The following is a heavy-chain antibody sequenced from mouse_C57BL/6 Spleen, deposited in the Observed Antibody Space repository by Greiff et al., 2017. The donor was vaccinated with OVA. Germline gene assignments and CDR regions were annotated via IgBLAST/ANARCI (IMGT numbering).Heavy chain of an antibody. CDR2: INPNNGGT. CDR1: GYTFTDYN. CDR3: ARRYYGSSPYAMDY. V-gene: IGHV1-18*01. D-gene: IGHD1-1*01. Sequence: VQLQQSGPELVKPGASVKIPCKASGYTFTDYNMDWVKPSHGKSLEWIGDINPNNGGTIYNQKFKGKATLTVDKSSSTAYMELRSLTSEDTAVYYCARRYYGSSPYAMDYWGQGTSVTVSS. J-gene: IGHJ4*01.